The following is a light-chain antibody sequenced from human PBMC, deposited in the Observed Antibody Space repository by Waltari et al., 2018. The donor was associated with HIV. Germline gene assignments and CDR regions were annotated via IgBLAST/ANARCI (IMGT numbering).Light chain of an antibody. J-gene: IGKJ1*01. CDR3: QQYAKSPRT. V-gene: IGKV3D-20*01. Sequence: VLTQSPATLSSSPGASGTLSCGASQGVRSSLAWYQQKPSQAPRPLIYDALNRATGITDRFSGSGSGTDFTLTISRLEPEDFAVYFCQQYAKSPRTFGQGTKVEIK. CDR2: DAL. CDR1: QGVRSS.